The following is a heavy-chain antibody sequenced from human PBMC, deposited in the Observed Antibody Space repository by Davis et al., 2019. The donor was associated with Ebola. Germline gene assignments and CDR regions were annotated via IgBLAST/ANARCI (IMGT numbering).Heavy chain of an antibody. D-gene: IGHD2-2*01. J-gene: IGHJ4*02. Sequence: PGGSLRLSCAASGFTFSNYWMVWVRQPPGKGLVRVSAISPDGSRANYADSVKGRFTISRDNAKNTLYLQMNSLRAEDTAVYYCARSSYQPEYWGQGTLVTVSS. CDR2: ISPDGSRA. CDR1: GFTFSNYW. V-gene: IGHV3-74*01. CDR3: ARSSYQPEY.